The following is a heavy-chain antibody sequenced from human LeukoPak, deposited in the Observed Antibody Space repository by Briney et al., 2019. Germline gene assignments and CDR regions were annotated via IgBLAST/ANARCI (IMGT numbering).Heavy chain of an antibody. V-gene: IGHV4-4*07. CDR1: GGSISSYY. CDR2: VYTSGST. J-gene: IGHJ5*02. CDR3: ARDWYYYDSSGCYWFDP. D-gene: IGHD3-22*01. Sequence: SETLSLTCTVSGGSISSYYWSWMRQPAGKGLEWIGRVYTSGSTNYNPSLKSRVTMSVDTSKNQFSLKLSSVTAADTAVYYCARDWYYYDSSGCYWFDPWGQGTLVTVSS.